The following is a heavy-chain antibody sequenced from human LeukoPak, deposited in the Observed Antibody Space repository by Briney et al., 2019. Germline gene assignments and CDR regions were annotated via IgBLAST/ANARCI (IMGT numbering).Heavy chain of an antibody. CDR2: FNPRGGST. V-gene: IGHV1-46*01. J-gene: IGHJ4*02. CDR1: GYILSRYN. Sequence: ASVKVSCKPSGYILSRYNIHWVRQAPGQGLEWMGTFNPRGGSTSYAQKFQGRVTLTGDTSTSTVYMEVSSLRPEDTAVYYCARDIDGGGYLTPFDYWGQGALVTVSS. CDR3: ARDIDGGGYLTPFDY. D-gene: IGHD3-22*01.